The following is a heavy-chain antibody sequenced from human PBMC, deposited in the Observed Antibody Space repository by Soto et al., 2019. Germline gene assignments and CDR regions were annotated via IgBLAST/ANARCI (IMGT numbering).Heavy chain of an antibody. CDR1: GFSLSTSGVG. D-gene: IGHD3-22*01. V-gene: IGHV2-5*01. CDR3: ALDDYYYDSSRSGSDY. J-gene: IGHJ4*02. Sequence: ESGPTLVNPTQTLTLTCTFSGFSLSTSGVGVGWIRQPPGKALEWLALIYWNDDKRYSPSLKSRLTITKDTSKNQVVLTMTNMDPVDTATYYCALDDYYYDSSRSGSDYWGQGTLVTVSS. CDR2: IYWNDDK.